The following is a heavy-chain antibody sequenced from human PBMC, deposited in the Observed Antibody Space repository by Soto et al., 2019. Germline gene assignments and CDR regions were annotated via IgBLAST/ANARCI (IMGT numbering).Heavy chain of an antibody. CDR3: AKDTYYHDSTGYYVFDY. V-gene: IGHV3-30*18. CDR1: GSTFRSFG. Sequence: QVQLVESGGGVVQPGRSLRLSCAASGSTFRSFGMHWVRQAPGKGLEWVAAISYDGSNKNYVDSVKGRFTISRDNSDNTLYLHMNSLRAEDTAVYYCAKDTYYHDSTGYYVFDYWGQGTLVSVSS. D-gene: IGHD3-22*01. J-gene: IGHJ4*02. CDR2: ISYDGSNK.